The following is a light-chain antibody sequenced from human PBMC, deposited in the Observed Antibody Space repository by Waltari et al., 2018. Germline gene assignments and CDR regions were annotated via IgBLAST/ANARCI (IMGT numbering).Light chain of an antibody. Sequence: EIVLTQSPGTVSLSPGEGATLSCTASQSVASSYVAWYQQKPGQAPRPLIYGGSGRATGSPDRFSGSWSDTDFSLTISRVRPEDSAVYYCQQYATSPRTFGQGTKVEIK. J-gene: IGKJ1*01. CDR3: QQYATSPRT. CDR2: GGS. CDR1: QSVASSY. V-gene: IGKV3-20*01.